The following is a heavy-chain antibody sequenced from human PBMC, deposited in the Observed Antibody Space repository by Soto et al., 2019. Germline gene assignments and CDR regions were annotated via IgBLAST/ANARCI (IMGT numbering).Heavy chain of an antibody. CDR3: ARDLGGNFYPLSY. CDR2: ISYDGSNK. CDR1: GFTFSSYA. J-gene: IGHJ4*02. D-gene: IGHD2-21*02. V-gene: IGHV3-30-3*01. Sequence: QVQLVESGGGVVQPGRSLRLSCAASGFTFSSYAMHWVRQAPGKGLEWVAVISYDGSNKYYADSVKGRFTIARDNSKKTLYLQMNILRAEDTAVYYCARDLGGNFYPLSYWGQGTLVTVSS.